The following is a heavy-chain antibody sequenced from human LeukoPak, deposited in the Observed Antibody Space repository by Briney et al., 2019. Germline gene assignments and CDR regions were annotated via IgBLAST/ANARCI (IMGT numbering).Heavy chain of an antibody. V-gene: IGHV4-4*07. J-gene: IGHJ4*02. CDR3: ARDGDYDSGVFDV. Sequence: PSETLSLSCNVSVVSINIYYWSWLRQTPGKGLEWIGRSHGSGSTNYNPSLKDRVTISIDKSKKSLSLSLTSVTAADTALYFCARDGDYDSGVFDVWGQGTLVTVSS. CDR2: SHGSGST. D-gene: IGHD3-22*01. CDR1: VVSINIYY.